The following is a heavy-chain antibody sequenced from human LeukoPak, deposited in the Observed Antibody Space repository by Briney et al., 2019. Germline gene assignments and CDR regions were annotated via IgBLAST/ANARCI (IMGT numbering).Heavy chain of an antibody. V-gene: IGHV4-61*01. CDR1: GGSVSSGSYY. Sequence: SETLSLTCTVSGGSVSSGSYYWSWIRQPPGKGLEWIGYIYYSGSTNYNPSLKSRVTISVDTSKNQFSLKLSSVTAVDTAVYYCASGFSGYAYYYYGMDVWGKGTTVTVSS. D-gene: IGHD5-12*01. CDR2: IYYSGST. J-gene: IGHJ6*04. CDR3: ASGFSGYAYYYYGMDV.